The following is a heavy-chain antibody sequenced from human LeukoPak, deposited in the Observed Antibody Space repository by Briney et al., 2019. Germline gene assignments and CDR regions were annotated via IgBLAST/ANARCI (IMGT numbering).Heavy chain of an antibody. J-gene: IGHJ4*02. D-gene: IGHD1-7*01. CDR2: IRYDGSNK. Sequence: GGSLRLSCAASGFTFRTYAMHWVRQAPGKGLEWVAFIRYDGSNKYYADSVKGRFTISRDNSKNTLYLQMNSLRAEDTAVYYCAKDRYGIWNSRGFDYWGQGTLVTVSS. V-gene: IGHV3-30*02. CDR3: AKDRYGIWNSRGFDY. CDR1: GFTFRTYA.